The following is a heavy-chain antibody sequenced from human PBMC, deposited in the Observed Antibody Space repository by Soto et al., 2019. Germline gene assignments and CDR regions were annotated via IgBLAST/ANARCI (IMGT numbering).Heavy chain of an antibody. J-gene: IGHJ3*02. V-gene: IGHV3-30*18. CDR1: GFTFSAYG. Sequence: QLQLVESGGGVVQPGRSLRLSCVASGFTFSAYGMYWVRQAPGKGLEWVAVLSYDGSDKYYADSVKGRFTISRDNSKNTLYLQMNSLRAEDTAEYYCAKDQSHAFDIWGQGSVVTVSS. CDR2: LSYDGSDK. CDR3: AKDQSHAFDI.